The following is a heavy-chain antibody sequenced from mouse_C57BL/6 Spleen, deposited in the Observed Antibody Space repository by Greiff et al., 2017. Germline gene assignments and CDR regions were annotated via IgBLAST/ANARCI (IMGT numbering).Heavy chain of an antibody. J-gene: IGHJ4*01. Sequence: QVQLQQPGAELVKPGASVKLSCKASGYTFTSYWMQWVKQRPGQGLEWIGEIDPSDSYTTYNQKFKGKATLTVDTSSSTAYMQLSSLTSEDSAVYYCATYYSNDFFYAMDYWGQGTSVTVSS. D-gene: IGHD2-5*01. CDR3: ATYYSNDFFYAMDY. CDR1: GYTFTSYW. V-gene: IGHV1-50*01. CDR2: IDPSDSYT.